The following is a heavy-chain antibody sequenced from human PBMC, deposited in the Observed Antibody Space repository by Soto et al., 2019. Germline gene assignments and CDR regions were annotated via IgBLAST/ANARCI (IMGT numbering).Heavy chain of an antibody. CDR2: ISAYNGNT. CDR1: GYTFTSYG. Sequence: GASVKVSCKASGYTFTSYGISWVRQAPGQRLEWMGWISAYNGNTNYAQKLQGRVTMTTDTSTSTAYMELRSLRSDDTAVYYCARNWNDVLHYYYYYYMDVWGKGTTVTVSS. J-gene: IGHJ6*03. CDR3: ARNWNDVLHYYYYYYMDV. D-gene: IGHD1-1*01. V-gene: IGHV1-18*01.